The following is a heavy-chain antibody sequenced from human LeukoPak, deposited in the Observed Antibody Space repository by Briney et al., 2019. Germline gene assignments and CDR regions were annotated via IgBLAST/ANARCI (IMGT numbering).Heavy chain of an antibody. CDR3: VRDSAGFDY. J-gene: IGHJ4*02. V-gene: IGHV3-33*01. CDR2: IWSYGNNK. Sequence: PGGSLRLSCAGSGFNLSSLGMHWVRRAPGKGLVWVAVIWSYGNNKYYAESVEGRFTISRDNSMHTLYLQMNSLRAEDTAVYYCVRDSAGFDYWGQGTLVTVSS. CDR1: GFNLSSLG.